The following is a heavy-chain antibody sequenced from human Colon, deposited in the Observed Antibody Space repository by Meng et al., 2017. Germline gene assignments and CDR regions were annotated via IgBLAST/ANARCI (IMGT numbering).Heavy chain of an antibody. CDR3: ARDPLAVGPTDRGLDS. CDR2: IYSGGIS. V-gene: IGHV4-31*03. Sequence: QLQLQESGPRMGKPSQTLSLTCTVSGDSVSSNSYYWTWIRQHPGTGLEWIGYIYSGGISHYNPSLKSRITMSIDTSKNQFSLQLTSVTAADTAIYYCARDPLAVGPTDRGLDSWGQGTLVTVSS. CDR1: GDSVSSNSYY. J-gene: IGHJ4*02. D-gene: IGHD1-26*01.